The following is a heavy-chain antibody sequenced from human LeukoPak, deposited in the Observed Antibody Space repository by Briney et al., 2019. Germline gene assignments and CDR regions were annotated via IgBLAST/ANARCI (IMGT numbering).Heavy chain of an antibody. J-gene: IGHJ5*02. V-gene: IGHV4-34*01. Sequence: SETLSLTCAVYGGSFSGYYWRWIRQPPGKGLEWIGEINHSRSTKYNPSLKRRVTISVDTSKNQSSLKLSSVTAADTAVYYGARRGYCTNGVCPKRRKYNWFDPWGQGTLVTVSS. CDR3: ARRGYCTNGVCPKRRKYNWFDP. CDR1: GGSFSGYY. D-gene: IGHD2-8*01. CDR2: INHSRST.